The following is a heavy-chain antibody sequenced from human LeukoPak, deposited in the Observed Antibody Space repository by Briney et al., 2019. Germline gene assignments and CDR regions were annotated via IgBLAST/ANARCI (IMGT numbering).Heavy chain of an antibody. V-gene: IGHV1-2*04. J-gene: IGHJ5*02. D-gene: IGHD6-13*01. CDR2: INPNSGGT. Sequence: ASVKVSCKASGYTFTGYYMHWVRQAPGQGLEWMGWINPNSGGTNYAQKFQGWVTMTRDTSISTAYMELNRLRSDDTAVYYCARTVGGRWYQEDWFDPWGQGTLVTVSS. CDR3: ARTVGGRWYQEDWFDP. CDR1: GYTFTGYY.